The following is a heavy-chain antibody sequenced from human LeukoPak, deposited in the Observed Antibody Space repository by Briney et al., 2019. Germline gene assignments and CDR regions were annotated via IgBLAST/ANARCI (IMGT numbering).Heavy chain of an antibody. CDR2: IYYSGRT. Sequence: SETLSLTCTVSGGSISSYYWNWIRQPPGKGLEWIGYIYYSGRTNYNPSLKSRVTISVDTSKNQFSLKLSSVTAADTAVYYCARESSSSPTFDYWGQGTLVTVSS. D-gene: IGHD6-13*01. V-gene: IGHV4-59*12. J-gene: IGHJ4*02. CDR1: GGSISSYY. CDR3: ARESSSSPTFDY.